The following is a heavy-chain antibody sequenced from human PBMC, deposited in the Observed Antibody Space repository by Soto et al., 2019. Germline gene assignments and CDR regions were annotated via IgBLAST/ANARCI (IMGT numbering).Heavy chain of an antibody. CDR2: ISGSGGST. CDR3: AKGINGNNYYFDY. Sequence: GGSLRLSCAASGFTFSSYAMNWVRQAPGKGLEWVSAISGSGGSTYYADSVKGRFTISRDNSKNTLYLQMNSLRAEDTAVYYCAKGINGNNYYFDYWGQGTMVTVSS. D-gene: IGHD1-20*01. CDR1: GFTFSSYA. V-gene: IGHV3-23*01. J-gene: IGHJ4*02.